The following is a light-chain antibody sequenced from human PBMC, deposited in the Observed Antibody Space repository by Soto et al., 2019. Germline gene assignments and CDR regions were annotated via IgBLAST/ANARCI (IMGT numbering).Light chain of an antibody. J-gene: IGKJ5*01. Sequence: EIVLTQSPGTLSLSPGERATLSCRASQSVSSSYLAWYQQKPGQAPRLLIYGASSRATGIPDRFSGSGSGTDFTLTISRLEPEDFAVYYCLQYGSSPPITFGQGTLMEIK. CDR3: LQYGSSPPIT. CDR1: QSVSSSY. CDR2: GAS. V-gene: IGKV3-20*01.